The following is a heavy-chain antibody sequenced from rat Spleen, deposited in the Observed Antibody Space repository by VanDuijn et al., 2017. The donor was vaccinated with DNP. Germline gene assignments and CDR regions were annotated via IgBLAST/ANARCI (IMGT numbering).Heavy chain of an antibody. V-gene: IGHV5-58*01. J-gene: IGHJ2*01. D-gene: IGHD3-1*01. CDR1: GFTFSSYW. CDR2: ISTGGGNT. CDR3: TREIKWYFDY. Sequence: EVQLVETGGGLMQPGKSLKLSCVASGFTFSSYWMYWIRQTPGKGLEWIATISTGGGNTYYRDSVKGRFTISRDNAKNTQYLQMDSLRSEDTATYFCTREIKWYFDYWGQGVMVTVSS.